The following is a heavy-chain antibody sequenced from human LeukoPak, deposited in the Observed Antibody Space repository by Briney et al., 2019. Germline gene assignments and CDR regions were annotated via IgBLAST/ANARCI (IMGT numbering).Heavy chain of an antibody. D-gene: IGHD6-19*01. J-gene: IGHJ4*02. CDR3: ARHRSPSSLSYFDI. Sequence: SETLSLTCTVSGASISSYYWSWIRQPPGKGLEWIGYIYTSETTNYNPSLRSRVTISIDTSKNQFSLRLSSVTAADTVVYYCARHRSPSSLSYFDIWGQGTLVIVSS. V-gene: IGHV4-4*09. CDR2: IYTSETT. CDR1: GASISSYY.